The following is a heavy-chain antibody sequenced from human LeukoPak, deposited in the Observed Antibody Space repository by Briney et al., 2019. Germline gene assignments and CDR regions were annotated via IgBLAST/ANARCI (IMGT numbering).Heavy chain of an antibody. Sequence: GRSLRLSCAASGFTFSSYWMHWVRQAPGKGLVWVSRINSDGSSTSYADAVKSRFTISRDNAKNTLYLQMNSLRAEDTAVHYCTKDWQGASRNYDYYYMDVWGKGTTVTVSS. D-gene: IGHD1-14*01. CDR3: TKDWQGASRNYDYYYMDV. V-gene: IGHV3-74*01. CDR1: GFTFSSYW. CDR2: INSDGSST. J-gene: IGHJ6*03.